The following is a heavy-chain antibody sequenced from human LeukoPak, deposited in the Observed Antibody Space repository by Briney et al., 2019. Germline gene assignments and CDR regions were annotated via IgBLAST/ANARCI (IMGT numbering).Heavy chain of an antibody. D-gene: IGHD4-23*01. V-gene: IGHV3-23*01. CDR2: ISGSGGST. CDR3: AKGGGNPRGGYYYYYMDV. Sequence: GGSLRLSCAASGFTFSSYAMSWVRQAPGKGLEWVSAISGSGGSTYYADSVKGRFTISRDNSKNTLYLQMNSLRAEDTAVYYCAKGGGNPRGGYYYYYMDVWGKGTTVTVSS. CDR1: GFTFSSYA. J-gene: IGHJ6*03.